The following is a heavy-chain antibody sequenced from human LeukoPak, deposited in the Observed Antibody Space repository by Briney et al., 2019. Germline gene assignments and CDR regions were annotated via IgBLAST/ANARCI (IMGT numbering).Heavy chain of an antibody. Sequence: PVKVSCKASGGTFSSYAISWVRQAPGQGLEWMGGIIPIFGTANYAQKFQGRVTITADKSTSTAYMELSSLRSEDTAVYYCARGGITMVRGVRRGAYYFDYWGQGTLVTVSS. D-gene: IGHD3-10*01. V-gene: IGHV1-69*06. CDR1: GGTFSSYA. J-gene: IGHJ4*02. CDR2: IIPIFGTA. CDR3: ARGGITMVRGVRRGAYYFDY.